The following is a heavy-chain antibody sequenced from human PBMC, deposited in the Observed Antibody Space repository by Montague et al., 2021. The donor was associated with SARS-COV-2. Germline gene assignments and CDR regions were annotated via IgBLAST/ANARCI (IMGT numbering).Heavy chain of an antibody. CDR3: ARVGGGTTRYFNN. D-gene: IGHD1-1*01. V-gene: IGHV4-61*02. CDR2: PLGGK. Sequence: TLSLTCPQCGASGIVELRRGPGMHPSDLQSPHKIVRRLPLGGKKYNPSLNSRVTILVDTSENQFSLNLRSVTAADTAVYYCARVGGGTTRYFNNWGQGTLVTVSS. J-gene: IGHJ4*02. CDR1: GASGIVELRR.